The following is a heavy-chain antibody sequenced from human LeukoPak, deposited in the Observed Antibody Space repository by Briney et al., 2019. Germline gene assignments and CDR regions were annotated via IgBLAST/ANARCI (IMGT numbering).Heavy chain of an antibody. CDR1: GFTFSSYN. D-gene: IGHD3-22*01. V-gene: IGHV3-21*01. CDR3: ARNLKNYYDSNGYFDY. CDR2: ISSSGDYI. Sequence: PWGSLRLPYVASGFTFSSYNINWVRQAPGKGLEWVSSISSSGDYIYYADSVKGRFTVSRDNAKNSLYLQMNSLRAEDTAAYYCARNLKNYYDSNGYFDYWGQGTLVTVSS. J-gene: IGHJ4*02.